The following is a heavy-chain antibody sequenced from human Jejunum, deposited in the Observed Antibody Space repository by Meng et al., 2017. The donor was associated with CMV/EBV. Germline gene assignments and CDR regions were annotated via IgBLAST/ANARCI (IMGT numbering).Heavy chain of an antibody. D-gene: IGHD5-12*01. J-gene: IGHJ5*02. Sequence: GFSLSNYGVTWVRQAPGKGLEWVAAIGGSGDSIYNADSVKGRFTVSRDKSKNTVSLQMNSLSPEDTAVYYCAKLSGYQTTRNWFDLWGQGTLVTVSS. CDR1: GFSLSNYG. V-gene: IGHV3-23*01. CDR3: AKLSGYQTTRNWFDL. CDR2: IGGSGDSI.